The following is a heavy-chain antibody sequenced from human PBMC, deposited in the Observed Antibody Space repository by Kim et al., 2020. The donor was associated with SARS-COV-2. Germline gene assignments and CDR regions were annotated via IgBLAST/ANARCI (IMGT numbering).Heavy chain of an antibody. CDR3: ARGRYYYGSGSYYNVEYYYYYYMDV. CDR2: INHSGST. Sequence: SETLSLTCAVYGGSFSGYYRSWIRQPPGKGLEWIGEINHSGSTNYNPSLKSRVTISVDTSKNQFSLKLSSVTAADTAVYYCARGRYYYGSGSYYNVEYYYYYYMDVWGKGTTVTVSS. J-gene: IGHJ6*03. D-gene: IGHD3-10*01. CDR1: GGSFSGYY. V-gene: IGHV4-34*01.